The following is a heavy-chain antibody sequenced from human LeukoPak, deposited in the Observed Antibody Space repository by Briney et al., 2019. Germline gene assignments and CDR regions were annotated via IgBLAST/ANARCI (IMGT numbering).Heavy chain of an antibody. Sequence: GGSLRLSCAASGFTFDDYAMHWVRQAPGKGLEWVSGISWESGSIDYADSVKGRFTISRDNAKNSLYLQMNSLRAEDTAVYYCAKERRGGYNRYFDYWGQGTLVTVSS. CDR1: GFTFDDYA. CDR3: AKERRGGYNRYFDY. D-gene: IGHD5-24*01. J-gene: IGHJ4*02. CDR2: ISWESGSI. V-gene: IGHV3-9*01.